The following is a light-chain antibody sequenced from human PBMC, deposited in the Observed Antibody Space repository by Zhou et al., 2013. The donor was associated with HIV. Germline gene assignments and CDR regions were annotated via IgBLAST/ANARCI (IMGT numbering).Light chain of an antibody. CDR2: LGS. J-gene: IGKJ2*03. Sequence: DIVLTQSPLSLPVTPGEAASISCRSSQSLLHRNGHNYLDWYLQKPGQSPQLLIYLGSNRASGVPDRFSGSGSGTDFTLKISRVEAEDVGVYYCMQSLESPRSFGQGTKLEIK. V-gene: IGKV2-28*01. CDR1: QSLLHRNGHNY. CDR3: MQSLESPRS.